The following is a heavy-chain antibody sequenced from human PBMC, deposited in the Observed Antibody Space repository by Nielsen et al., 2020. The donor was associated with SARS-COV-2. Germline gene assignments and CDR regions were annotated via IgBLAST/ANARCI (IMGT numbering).Heavy chain of an antibody. V-gene: IGHV5-10-1*01. CDR3: ALLWSGTRGMDV. Sequence: GESLKISCKGSGYSFTSYWIGWVRQMPGKGLEWMGRIDPSDSYTNYSPSFQGHVTISADKSISTAYLQWSSLKASDTAMYYCALLWSGTRGMDVWGQGTTVTVSS. CDR1: GYSFTSYW. J-gene: IGHJ6*02. D-gene: IGHD3-10*02. CDR2: IDPSDSYT.